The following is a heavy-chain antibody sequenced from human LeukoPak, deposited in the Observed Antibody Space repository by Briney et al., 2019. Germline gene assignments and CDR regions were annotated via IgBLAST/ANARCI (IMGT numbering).Heavy chain of an antibody. CDR1: GYTFTGYY. CDR2: INPNSGGT. CDR3: ARDGIVVVPAAMSNYYYYMDV. D-gene: IGHD2-2*01. Sequence: ASVKVSCKASGYTFTGYYMHWVRQAPGQGLEWMGWINPNSGGTNYAQKFQGRVTMTRDTSISTAYMELSRLRSDDTAVYYCARDGIVVVPAAMSNYYYYMDVWGKGTTVTVSS. V-gene: IGHV1-2*02. J-gene: IGHJ6*03.